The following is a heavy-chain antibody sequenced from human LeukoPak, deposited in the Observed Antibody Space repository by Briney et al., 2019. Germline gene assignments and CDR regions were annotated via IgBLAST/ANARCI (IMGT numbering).Heavy chain of an antibody. V-gene: IGHV3-11*03. Sequence: GGSLRLSCAASGFTFSGSFMTWIRQAPGKGLEYISYISNSGSYTDYADSVRGRFTISRDNAKQSVYLQMNSLGVEDTAVYYCAKSLRGRLKWGQGILVTVSS. CDR1: GFTFSGSF. CDR2: ISNSGSYT. CDR3: AKSLRGRLK. J-gene: IGHJ4*02. D-gene: IGHD3-10*01.